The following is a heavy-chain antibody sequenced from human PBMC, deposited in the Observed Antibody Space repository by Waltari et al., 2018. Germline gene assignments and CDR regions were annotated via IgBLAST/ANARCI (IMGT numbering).Heavy chain of an antibody. J-gene: IGHJ6*02. V-gene: IGHV4-34*01. Sequence: QVQLQQWGAGLLKPSETLSLTCAVYGGSFIGYYWSWIRQPPGKGLEWIGEINHSGSTNYNPSLKSRVTISVDTSKNQFSLKLSSVTAADTAVYYCARVVVAAYYGMDVWGQGTTVTVSS. CDR1: GGSFIGYY. D-gene: IGHD5-12*01. CDR3: ARVVVAAYYGMDV. CDR2: INHSGST.